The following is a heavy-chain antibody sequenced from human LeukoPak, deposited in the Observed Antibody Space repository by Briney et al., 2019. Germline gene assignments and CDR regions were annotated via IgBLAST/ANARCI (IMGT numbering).Heavy chain of an antibody. D-gene: IGHD5-12*01. CDR3: SRGPSGYHNT. V-gene: IGHV3-66*01. CDR1: EFSVGSNY. J-gene: IGHJ4*02. CDR2: IYSGGST. Sequence: GGSLRLSCAASEFSVGSNYMTWVRQAPGKGLEWVSLIYSGGSTYYADSVKGRFTISRDNSKNTLYLQMKSLRAEDTAVYYWSRGPSGYHNTGGQGTPVTVSS.